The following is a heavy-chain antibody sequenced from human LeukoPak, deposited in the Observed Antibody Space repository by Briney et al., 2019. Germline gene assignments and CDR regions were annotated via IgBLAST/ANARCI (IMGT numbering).Heavy chain of an antibody. Sequence: GGSLRFSCAASGFTFSSYEMNWVRQAPGKGLEWVSYISSSGSTIYYADSVKGRFTISRDNAKNSLYLQMNSLRAEVKAVYYCARDLATRQRTGLYDSWGQGALVTVSS. D-gene: IGHD3-16*02. V-gene: IGHV3-48*03. J-gene: IGHJ4*02. CDR1: GFTFSSYE. CDR3: ARDLATRQRTGLYDS. CDR2: ISSSGSTI.